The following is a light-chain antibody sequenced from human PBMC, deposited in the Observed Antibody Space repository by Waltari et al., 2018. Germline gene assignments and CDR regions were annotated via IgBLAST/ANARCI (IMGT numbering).Light chain of an antibody. CDR2: GAS. CDR1: QSFSRA. V-gene: IGKV3-20*01. Sequence: EIVLTQSPGTLSLSIGERATLSCRASQSFSRALAWYQQKPGQAPRLLIYGASTRATGIPDRFSGSGSGTDFSLTISRLEPDDFVVYYCQHYLRLPVTFGQGTTVEI. CDR3: QHYLRLPVT. J-gene: IGKJ1*01.